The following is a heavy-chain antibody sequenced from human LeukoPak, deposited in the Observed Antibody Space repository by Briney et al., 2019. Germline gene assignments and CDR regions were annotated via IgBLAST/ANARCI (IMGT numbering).Heavy chain of an antibody. D-gene: IGHD4-17*01. CDR1: GFTFGDYA. CDR2: IRSKAYGGTT. CDR3: ARDGMVTTWFDF. J-gene: IGHJ4*02. V-gene: IGHV3-49*03. Sequence: QSGGSLRLSCTASGFTFGDYAMNWFRQAPGKGLEWVGFIRSKAYGGTTEYAASVKGRFSISRDDSKSIAYLQMNSPKTEDTAVYYCARDGMVTTWFDFWGQGTLITVSS.